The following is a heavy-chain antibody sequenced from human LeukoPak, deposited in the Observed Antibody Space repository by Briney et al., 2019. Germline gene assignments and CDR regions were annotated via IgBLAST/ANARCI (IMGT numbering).Heavy chain of an antibody. CDR3: ARAGDIVVVPGANDALDM. CDR1: GYTFTSYY. Sequence: GASVKVSCKASGYTFTSYYMHWVRQAPGQGLEWMGIINPSGGSTSYAQKFQGRVTMTRDTSTSTVYMELSSLRSEDTAVYYCARAGDIVVVPGANDALDMWGQGTMVTVSP. D-gene: IGHD2-2*01. V-gene: IGHV1-46*01. J-gene: IGHJ3*02. CDR2: INPSGGST.